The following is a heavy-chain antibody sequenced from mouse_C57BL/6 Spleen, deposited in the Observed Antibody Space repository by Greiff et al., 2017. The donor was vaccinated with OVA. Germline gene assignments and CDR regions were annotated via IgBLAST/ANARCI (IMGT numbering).Heavy chain of an antibody. V-gene: IGHV1-54*01. D-gene: IGHD2-2*01. J-gene: IGHJ4*01. Sequence: VQLQESGAELVRPGTSVKVSCKASGYAFTNYLIEWVKQRPGQGLEWIGVINPGSGGTNYNEKFKGKATLTADKSSSTAYMQLSSLTSEDSAVYFCARNYYGYDGDYYAMDYWGQGTSVTVSS. CDR1: GYAFTNYL. CDR3: ARNYYGYDGDYYAMDY. CDR2: INPGSGGT.